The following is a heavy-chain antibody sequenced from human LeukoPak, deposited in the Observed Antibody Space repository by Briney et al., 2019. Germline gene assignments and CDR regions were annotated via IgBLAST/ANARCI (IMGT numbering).Heavy chain of an antibody. D-gene: IGHD1-26*01. CDR2: IKPNSGGT. Sequence: ASVKVSCKASGYTFTGYYIHWVRQAPGQGLEWMGWIKPNSGGTDYAQKFQGRVTMTRDTSISTAYMELSRLRSDDTAVYYCARGSIVGATFDYFDYWGQGTLVTVSS. J-gene: IGHJ4*02. CDR3: ARGSIVGATFDYFDY. CDR1: GYTFTGYY. V-gene: IGHV1-2*02.